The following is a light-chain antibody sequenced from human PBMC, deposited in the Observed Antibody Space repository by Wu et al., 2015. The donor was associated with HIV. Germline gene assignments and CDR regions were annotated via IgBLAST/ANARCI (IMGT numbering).Light chain of an antibody. V-gene: IGKV1-5*03. Sequence: DIQMTQSPFTLSASVGDRVKITCRASHNIDVWLAWYHQRPGKAPKLLIHKASNLQNGVSSRFGGSGSGTEFTLTISSLEPEDFAVYYCQQYSESPTTFGQGTKLDIK. CDR1: HNIDVW. CDR3: QQYSESPTT. CDR2: KAS. J-gene: IGKJ2*01.